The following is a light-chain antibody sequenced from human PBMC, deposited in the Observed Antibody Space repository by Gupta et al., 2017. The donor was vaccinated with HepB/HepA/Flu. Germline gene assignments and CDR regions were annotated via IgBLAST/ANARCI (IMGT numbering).Light chain of an antibody. V-gene: IGKV3-15*01. CDR1: QSVSSN. CDR2: GAS. J-gene: IGKJ4*01. CDR3: QQYNNWPLT. Sequence: EIVMTQSPATLSVSPGERVTLSCRASQSVSSNLAWYQQKPGQSPRLLIYGASTRDTGIPARFSGSGSETEFTLTISSLQSEDFAVYYCQQYNNWPLTFGGGTKVEIK.